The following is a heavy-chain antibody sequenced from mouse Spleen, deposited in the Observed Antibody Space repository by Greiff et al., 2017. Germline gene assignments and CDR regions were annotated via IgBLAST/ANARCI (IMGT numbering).Heavy chain of an antibody. CDR1: GFSLTSYG. J-gene: IGHJ4*01. Sequence: VKVVESGPGLVQPSQSLSITCTVSGFSLTSYGVHWVRQSPGKGLEWLGVIWSGGSTDYNAAFISRLSISKDNSKSQVFFKMNSLQADDTAIYYCARKGYGIYAMDYWGQGTSVTVSS. D-gene: IGHD2-10*02. CDR2: IWSGGST. V-gene: IGHV2-2*01. CDR3: ARKGYGIYAMDY.